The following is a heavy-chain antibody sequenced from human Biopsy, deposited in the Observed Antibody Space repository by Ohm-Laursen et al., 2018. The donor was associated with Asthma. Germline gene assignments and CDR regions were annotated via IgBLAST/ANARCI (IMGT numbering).Heavy chain of an antibody. CDR2: IKHDGTEK. Sequence: SLRLSCTASGFTFGDYWMSWVRQVPGKGLEWVANIKHDGTEKNHVDSLKDRFTISRDSAKNSLYLQMNSLRAEDTAVYYCARTFHFWSPYHAEHYQLWSQGTLVTVPS. J-gene: IGHJ1*01. V-gene: IGHV3-7*01. CDR3: ARTFHFWSPYHAEHYQL. D-gene: IGHD3-3*02. CDR1: GFTFGDYW.